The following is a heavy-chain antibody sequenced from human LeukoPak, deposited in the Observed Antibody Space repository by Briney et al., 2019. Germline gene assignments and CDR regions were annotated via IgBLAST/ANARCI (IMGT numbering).Heavy chain of an antibody. CDR1: GGSFSGYY. CDR3: ARRLRFQLGYFQH. V-gene: IGHV4-34*01. CDR2: INHSGST. J-gene: IGHJ1*01. Sequence: SETLSLTCAVYGGSFSGYYWSWIRQPPGKGLEWIGEINHSGSTNYNPSLKSRVTISVDTSKNQFSLKLSSVTAADTAVYYCARRLRFQLGYFQHWGQGTLVTVFS. D-gene: IGHD4-17*01.